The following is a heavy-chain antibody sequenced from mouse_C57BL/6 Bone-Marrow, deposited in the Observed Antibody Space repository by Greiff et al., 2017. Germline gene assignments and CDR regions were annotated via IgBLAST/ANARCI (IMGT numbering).Heavy chain of an antibody. Sequence: EVQLQQSGPVLVKPGASVKMSCKASGYTFTDYYMNWVKQSHGKSLEWIGVINPYNGGTSYNQKFKGKATLTVDKSSSTAYMELNSLTSEDSAVYCCARGGMGYAMDYWGQGTSVTVSS. V-gene: IGHV1-19*01. CDR1: GYTFTDYY. CDR3: ARGGMGYAMDY. J-gene: IGHJ4*01. CDR2: INPYNGGT.